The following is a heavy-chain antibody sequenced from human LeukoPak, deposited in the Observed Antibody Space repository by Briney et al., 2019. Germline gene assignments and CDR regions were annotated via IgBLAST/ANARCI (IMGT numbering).Heavy chain of an antibody. CDR2: ISSSSSYI. J-gene: IGHJ4*02. Sequence: GFLRLSRAASGITFSSHSMNWVRQAPGKGLEWVSSISSSSSYIYYADSVKGRFTISRDNAKNSLYLQMNSLRAEDTAVYYCARDTEVDYYFDYWGQGTLVTVSS. CDR1: GITFSSHS. V-gene: IGHV3-21*01. CDR3: ARDTEVDYYFDY.